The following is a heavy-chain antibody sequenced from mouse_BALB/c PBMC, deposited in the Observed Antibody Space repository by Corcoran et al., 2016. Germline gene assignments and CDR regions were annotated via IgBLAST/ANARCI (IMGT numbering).Heavy chain of an antibody. CDR2: INTYTGEP. CDR1: GYTFTNYG. CDR3: ARSDDYAMDY. V-gene: IGHV9-3-1*01. J-gene: IGHJ4*01. Sequence: IQLVQSGPELKKPGETVKISCKASGYTFTNYGMNWVKQAPGKGLKWMGWINTYTGEPTYADDFKGRFAFSLETSASTAYLQINNLKNEDTATYFCARSDDYAMDYWGQGTSVTVSS.